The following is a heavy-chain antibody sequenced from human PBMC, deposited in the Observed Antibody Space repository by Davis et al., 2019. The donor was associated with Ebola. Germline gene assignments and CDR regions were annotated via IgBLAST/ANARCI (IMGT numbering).Heavy chain of an antibody. D-gene: IGHD1-26*01. V-gene: IGHV3-7*03. CDR2: IKQDGSAK. CDR3: ARDVLELYGMDL. J-gene: IGHJ6*02. Sequence: GESLKISCAASGIIFRSYWMNWVRQAPGKGLEWVANIKQDGSAKNYVDSVRGRFIISRDNAKISLDLQMNSLKAEDTAVYYCARDVLELYGMDLWGQGTTVTVSS. CDR1: GIIFRSYW.